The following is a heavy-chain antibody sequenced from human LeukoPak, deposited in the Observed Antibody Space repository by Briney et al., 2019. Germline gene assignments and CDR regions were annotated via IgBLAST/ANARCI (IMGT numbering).Heavy chain of an antibody. CDR1: GYTFTSYG. J-gene: IGHJ6*03. Sequence: ASVKVSCKASGYTFTSYGISWVRQAPGHGLEWMGWISACNGNTNYAQKLQGRVTMTTDTSTSTAYTELRSLRSDDTAVYYCARGRLYYYGSGSYYGVYDYMDVWGKGTTVTVSS. CDR2: ISACNGNT. CDR3: ARGRLYYYGSGSYYGVYDYMDV. V-gene: IGHV1-18*01. D-gene: IGHD3-10*01.